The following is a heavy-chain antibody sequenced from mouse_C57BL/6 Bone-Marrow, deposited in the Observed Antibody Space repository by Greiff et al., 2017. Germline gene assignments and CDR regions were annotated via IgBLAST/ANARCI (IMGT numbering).Heavy chain of an antibody. CDR3: ARDGYYDY. CDR2: INPGSGGT. D-gene: IGHD2-3*01. Sequence: VKLMESGAELVRPGTSVKVSCKASGYAFTNYLIEWVKQRPGQGLEWIGVINPGSGGTNYNEKFKGKATLTADKSSSTAYMQLSSLTSEDSAVYFCARDGYYDYWGQGTTLTVSS. J-gene: IGHJ2*01. V-gene: IGHV1-54*01. CDR1: GYAFTNYL.